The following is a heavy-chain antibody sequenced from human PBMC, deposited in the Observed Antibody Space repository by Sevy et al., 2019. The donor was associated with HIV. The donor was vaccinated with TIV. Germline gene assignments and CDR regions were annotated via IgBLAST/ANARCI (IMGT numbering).Heavy chain of an antibody. CDR3: ARDSTTRPRVLDY. V-gene: IGHV4-59*01. J-gene: IGHJ4*02. D-gene: IGHD1-1*01. CDR2: IYFTGDT. CDR1: GGSINSYF. Sequence: SETLSLTCSVSGGSINSYFWTWVRQSPGKGLEWIGNIYFTGDTDYSPSLKSRVTLPLDTSKSQFSLTLKSVTAADTAIYFCARDSTTRPRVLDYWGQGTLVTVSS.